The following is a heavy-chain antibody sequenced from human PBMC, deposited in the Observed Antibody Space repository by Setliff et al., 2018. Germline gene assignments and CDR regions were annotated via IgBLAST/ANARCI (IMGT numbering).Heavy chain of an antibody. V-gene: IGHV4-4*07. CDR2: IYIGGSA. CDR3: AREQWLDPPGYYYMDV. D-gene: IGHD6-19*01. Sequence: SETLSLTCTVSVSPNSSYYWSWIRQTAGKGLEWIGHIYIGGSANYNPSLERRVIMSVDMSKNQFSLKLNSVTAADMAVYYCAREQWLDPPGYYYMDVWAKGTTVTVSS. CDR1: VSPNSSYY. J-gene: IGHJ6*03.